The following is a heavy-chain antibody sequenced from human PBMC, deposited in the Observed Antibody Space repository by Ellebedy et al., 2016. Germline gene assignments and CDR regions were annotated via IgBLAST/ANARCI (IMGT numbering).Heavy chain of an antibody. D-gene: IGHD2-2*01. CDR1: GFTFSSYA. CDR3: ARALGYCSSTSCYLGYYYYGMDV. CDR2: IKQDGSEK. V-gene: IGHV3-7*01. J-gene: IGHJ6*02. Sequence: GESLKISXAASGFTFSSYAMSWVRQAPGKGLEWVANIKQDGSEKYYVDSVKGRFTISRDNAKNSLYLQMNSLRAEDTAVYYCARALGYCSSTSCYLGYYYYGMDVWGQGTTVTVSS.